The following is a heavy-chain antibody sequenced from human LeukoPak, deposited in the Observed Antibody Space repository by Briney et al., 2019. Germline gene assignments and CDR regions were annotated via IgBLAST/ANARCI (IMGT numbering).Heavy chain of an antibody. V-gene: IGHV3-21*01. CDR1: GFTFSSYT. CDR2: ISSSSSNR. J-gene: IGHJ4*02. D-gene: IGHD3-16*02. CDR3: ARDYRYFTY. Sequence: PGGSLRLSCTASGFTFSSYTMNWVRQAPGKGLEWVSSISSSSSNRYNADSVKGRFTISRDNAKNSLYLQMNSLRAEDTAVYYCARDYRYFTYWGQGTLVTVSS.